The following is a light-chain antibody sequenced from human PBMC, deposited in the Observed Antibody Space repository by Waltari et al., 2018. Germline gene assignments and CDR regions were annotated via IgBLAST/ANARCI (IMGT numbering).Light chain of an antibody. J-gene: IGLJ1*01. V-gene: IGLV6-57*04. CDR1: SGSIAHNF. Sequence: NFLLTQPHSVSEPPGKTVTISCTRRSGSIAHNFVQWYQQRPGSAPTIVIYESNQRPSAVPDRFSGSIDSSSNSASLTISGLMIEDEADYYCQSYDSSNLGLYVFGTGTKVTVL. CDR3: QSYDSSNLGLYV. CDR2: ESN.